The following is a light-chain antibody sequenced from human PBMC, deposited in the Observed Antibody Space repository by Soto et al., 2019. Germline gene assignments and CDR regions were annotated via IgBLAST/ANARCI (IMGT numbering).Light chain of an antibody. V-gene: IGLV2-23*01. Sequence: SAMTQPASVSGTPGQSITIYCSETSINIGGYNVVSWYQQHPGKAHKVIVYEGIKRPSGVSDRFSGSTSGSTASLTIFGFQAEYDAEYYCCLNVGATTYVYGSATKVTVL. CDR1: SINIGGYNV. CDR2: EGI. J-gene: IGLJ1*01. CDR3: CLNVGATTYV.